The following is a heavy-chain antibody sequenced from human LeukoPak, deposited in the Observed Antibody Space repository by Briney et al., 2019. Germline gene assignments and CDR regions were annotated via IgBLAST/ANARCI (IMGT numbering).Heavy chain of an antibody. Sequence: SETLSLTCTVSGGSVSSGSYYWSWIRQPPGKGLEWIGSIYYSGSTYYNPSLKSRVTISVDTSKNQFSLKLSSVTAADTAVYYCAVVVPAAGYYFDYWGQGTLVTVSS. CDR1: GGSVSSGSYY. J-gene: IGHJ4*02. V-gene: IGHV4-39*01. D-gene: IGHD2-2*01. CDR3: AVVVPAAGYYFDY. CDR2: IYYSGST.